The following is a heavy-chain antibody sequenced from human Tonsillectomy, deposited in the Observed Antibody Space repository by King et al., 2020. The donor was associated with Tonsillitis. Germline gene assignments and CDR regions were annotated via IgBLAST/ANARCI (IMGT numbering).Heavy chain of an antibody. D-gene: IGHD3-9*01. CDR3: ARHGYDILTGYEWWVQH. CDR1: GGSISSSSYY. Sequence: PLQESGPGLVKPSETLSLTCTVSGGSISSSSYYWGWIRQPPGKGLEWIGSIYYSGSTYYNPSLKSRVTISVDTSKNQFSLTLSSVTAADTAVYYFARHGYDILTGYEWWVQHWGQGTLVTVSS. CDR2: IYYSGST. V-gene: IGHV4-39*01. J-gene: IGHJ1*01.